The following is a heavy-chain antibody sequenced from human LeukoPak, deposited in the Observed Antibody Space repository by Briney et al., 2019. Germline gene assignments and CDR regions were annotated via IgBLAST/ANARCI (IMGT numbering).Heavy chain of an antibody. CDR3: AKDGGGWTGFDY. V-gene: IGHV3-30*18. CDR1: GFTFSSYG. Sequence: GGSLRPSCAASGFTFSSYGMHWVRQAPGKGLEWVAVISYDGSNKYYADSVKGRFTISRDNSKNTLYLQMNSLRAEDTAVYYCAKDGGGWTGFDYWGQGTLVTVSS. CDR2: ISYDGSNK. J-gene: IGHJ4*02. D-gene: IGHD6-19*01.